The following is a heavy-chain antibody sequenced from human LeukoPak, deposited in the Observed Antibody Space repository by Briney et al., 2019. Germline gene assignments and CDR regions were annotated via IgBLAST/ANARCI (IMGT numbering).Heavy chain of an antibody. CDR2: ISSSSSHI. CDR1: GFTFSSYA. Sequence: GSLRLSCAASGFTFSSYAMSWVRQAPGKGLEWVSSISSSSSHIYYADSVKGRFTISRDNSKTTLYLQMNSLRAEDTAVYYCAKGGSSSWSYFDYWGQGTLVTVSS. V-gene: IGHV3-21*01. D-gene: IGHD6-13*01. CDR3: AKGGSSSWSYFDY. J-gene: IGHJ4*02.